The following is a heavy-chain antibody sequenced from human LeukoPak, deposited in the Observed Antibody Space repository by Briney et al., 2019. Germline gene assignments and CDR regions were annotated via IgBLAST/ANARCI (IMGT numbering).Heavy chain of an antibody. D-gene: IGHD1-26*01. CDR2: IYHSGST. V-gene: IGHV4-38-2*02. CDR3: ARGKSRGSHIDY. Sequence: AETLSLTCTVSGYSISSGYYWGWIRQPPGKGLEWIGSIYHSGSTYYHPSLKSRVTISVDTSKNQFSLRLRSVTAADTPGYYCARGKSRGSHIDYWGQGTLVTVSS. J-gene: IGHJ4*02. CDR1: GYSISSGYY.